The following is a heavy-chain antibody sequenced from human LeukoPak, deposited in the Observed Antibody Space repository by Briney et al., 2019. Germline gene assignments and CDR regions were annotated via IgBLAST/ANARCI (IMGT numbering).Heavy chain of an antibody. Sequence: GESLKISCKGSGYSFTSYWIGWVRQMPGKGLEWMGIIYPGDSDTRYSPSFQGQVTISADKSISTAYLQWSSLKASDTAMYYCARHVRDDSSGSPLPFLDYWGQGTLVTVSS. CDR1: GYSFTSYW. CDR3: ARHVRDDSSGSPLPFLDY. D-gene: IGHD3-22*01. J-gene: IGHJ4*02. V-gene: IGHV5-51*01. CDR2: IYPGDSDT.